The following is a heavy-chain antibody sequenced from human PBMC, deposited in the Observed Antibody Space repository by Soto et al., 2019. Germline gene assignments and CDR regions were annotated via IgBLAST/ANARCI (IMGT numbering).Heavy chain of an antibody. CDR3: AGDYGTPGYYGMDV. CDR1: GGSISSSSYY. Sequence: PSETLSLTCTVSGGSISSSSYYWGWIRQPPGKGLEWIGSIYYSGSTYYNPSLKSRVTISVDTSKNRFSLKLSSVTAADTAVYYCAGDYGTPGYYGMDVWGQGTTVTVS. D-gene: IGHD3-10*01. CDR2: IYYSGST. V-gene: IGHV4-39*02. J-gene: IGHJ6*02.